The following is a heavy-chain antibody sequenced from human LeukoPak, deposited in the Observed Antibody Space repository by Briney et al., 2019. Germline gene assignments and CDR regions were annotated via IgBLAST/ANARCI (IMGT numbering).Heavy chain of an antibody. CDR3: ARANPLYCSSTTCLFDY. V-gene: IGHV1-2*02. CDR1: GYTFTGYY. D-gene: IGHD2-2*01. Sequence: GASVKVSCKASGYTFTGYYMHWVRQAPGQGFEWMGWINPNSGDTNYAQKFQGRVTMTRDTSISTAHMELSRLRSDDTAAYHCARANPLYCSSTTCLFDYWGQGTLVTVSS. J-gene: IGHJ4*02. CDR2: INPNSGDT.